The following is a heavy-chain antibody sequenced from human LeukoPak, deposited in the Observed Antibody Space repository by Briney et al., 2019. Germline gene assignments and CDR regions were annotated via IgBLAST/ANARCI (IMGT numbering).Heavy chain of an antibody. V-gene: IGHV4-31*03. CDR3: TRHLARATTGDYFDY. D-gene: IGHD4-17*01. J-gene: IGHJ4*02. CDR2: VYYSGST. Sequence: SQSLSLTCTVSGASISSGRRYWRWIRQHPGKGLEWIGYVYYSGSTYYNPSLESRVTISVDTSKRQFSLKLISVTVADTAIYSCTRHLARATTGDYFDYWGQGALVTVSS. CDR1: GASISSGRRY.